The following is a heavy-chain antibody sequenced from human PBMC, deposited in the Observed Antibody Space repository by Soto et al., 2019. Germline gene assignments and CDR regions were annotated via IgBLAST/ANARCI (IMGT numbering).Heavy chain of an antibody. CDR1: GFTFSSYW. J-gene: IGHJ6*03. V-gene: IGHV3-7*01. D-gene: IGHD3-16*01. CDR2: IKQDGSEK. CDR3: ARDSWGLGGPCYMDV. Sequence: GGSLRLSCAASGFTFSSYWMSWVRQAPGKGLEWVANIKQDGSEKYYVDSVKGRFTISRDNAKNSLYLQMNGLRAEDTAVYYCARDSWGLGGPCYMDVWGKGTTVTVSS.